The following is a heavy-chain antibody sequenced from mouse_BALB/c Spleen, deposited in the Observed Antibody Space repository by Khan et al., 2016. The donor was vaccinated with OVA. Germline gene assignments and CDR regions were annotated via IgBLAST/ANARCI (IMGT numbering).Heavy chain of an antibody. V-gene: IGHV5-6*01. CDR3: AREYSNAFFEY. CDR2: ISSDGSYT. Sequence: EVQGVESGGDLVKPGGSLKLSCAASGFTFSSFGMSWIRQTPDKRLEWVATISSDGSYTSYQDTVKGRFTISRDNAKNTLYLQMSSLQSEDTAMYYCAREYSNAFFEYWGQGTTLTVSS. D-gene: IGHD2-5*01. J-gene: IGHJ2*01. CDR1: GFTFSSFG.